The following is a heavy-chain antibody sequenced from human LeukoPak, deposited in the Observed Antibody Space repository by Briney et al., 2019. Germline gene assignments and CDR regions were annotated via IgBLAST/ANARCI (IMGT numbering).Heavy chain of an antibody. CDR2: ISYDGSNK. V-gene: IGHV3-30*18. CDR1: GFTFSSYG. D-gene: IGHD5-12*01. Sequence: PGGSLRLSCAASGFTFSSYGMHWVRQAPGKGLEWVAVISYDGSNKYYADFVKGRFTISRDNSKNTLYLQMNSLRAEDTAVYYCAKAPWLRPGTLDYWGQGTLVTVSS. CDR3: AKAPWLRPGTLDY. J-gene: IGHJ4*02.